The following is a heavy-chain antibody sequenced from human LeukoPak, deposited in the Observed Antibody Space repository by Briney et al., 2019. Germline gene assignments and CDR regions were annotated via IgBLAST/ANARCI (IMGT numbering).Heavy chain of an antibody. CDR2: FSGNGEWT. CDR1: GFGVGSYG. CDR3: AKDGFNYTSRDNDGFDT. D-gene: IGHD3-3*01. Sequence: GGSLRLSCAASGFGVGSYGMSWVRQAPGKGLKWVSTFSGNGEWTHYTDSVKGRFTTSRDKTKNTLYLQMNSLIFEDTALYYCAKDGFNYTSRDNDGFDTWGQGTMVTVSS. J-gene: IGHJ3*02. V-gene: IGHV3-23*01.